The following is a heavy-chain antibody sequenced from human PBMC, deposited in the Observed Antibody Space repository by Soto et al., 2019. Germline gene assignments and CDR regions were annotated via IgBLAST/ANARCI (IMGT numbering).Heavy chain of an antibody. CDR2: ISGSGGST. D-gene: IGHD3-3*01. Sequence: EVQLLESGGGLVQPGGSLRLSCAASGFTFSSYDMSWVRQAPGKGLEWVSGISGSGGSTYYADSVKGRFTISRDNSKDTLYLHMNSLRAGDTAVYYCAKVLYAIFDYWGQGTLVTVSS. V-gene: IGHV3-23*01. CDR1: GFTFSSYD. CDR3: AKVLYAIFDY. J-gene: IGHJ4*02.